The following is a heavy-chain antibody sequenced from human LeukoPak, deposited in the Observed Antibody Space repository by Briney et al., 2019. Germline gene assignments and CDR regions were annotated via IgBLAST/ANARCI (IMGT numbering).Heavy chain of an antibody. CDR3: AKETYYYDSSGYLN. Sequence: GGSLRLSCAASGFTFSSYAMSWVRQAPGKGLEWVSAISGSGGSTYYADSVKGRFTISRDNSKDTLYLQMNSLRAEDTAVYYCAKETYYYDSSGYLNWGQGTLVTVSS. V-gene: IGHV3-23*01. CDR1: GFTFSSYA. D-gene: IGHD3-22*01. J-gene: IGHJ4*02. CDR2: ISGSGGST.